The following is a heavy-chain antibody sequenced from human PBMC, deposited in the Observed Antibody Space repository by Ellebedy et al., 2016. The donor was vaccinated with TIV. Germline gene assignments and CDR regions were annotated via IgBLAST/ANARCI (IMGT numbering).Heavy chain of an antibody. CDR1: GYTFSNYF. D-gene: IGHD6-13*01. V-gene: IGHV1-46*04. Sequence: AASVKVSCKASGYTFSNYFVHWVRQAPGQGLEWMGIINPSSGSTTYAQKLQGRLTMTRDTSTSTAYMELRSLRSDDTAVYYCASGGAAGTAVDYWGQGTLVTVSS. CDR3: ASGGAAGTAVDY. CDR2: INPSSGST. J-gene: IGHJ4*02.